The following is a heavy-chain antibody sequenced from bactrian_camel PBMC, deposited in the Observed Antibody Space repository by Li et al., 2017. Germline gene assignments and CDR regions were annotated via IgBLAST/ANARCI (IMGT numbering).Heavy chain of an antibody. CDR2: IGRDGIT. Sequence: HVQLVESGGGSVQAGGSLRLSCAASGYTVSSTRMGWFRQAPGKEREGVACIGRDGITMYSDSVKGRFTISKDNAMNTLYLQMDSLKPEDSAMYYCARSRFVFRGCDLSTSGYYYGARGPRSPSP. CDR1: GYTVSSTR. V-gene: IGHV3S68*01. D-gene: IGHD3*01. CDR3: ARSRFVFRGCDLSTSGYY. J-gene: IGHJ4*01.